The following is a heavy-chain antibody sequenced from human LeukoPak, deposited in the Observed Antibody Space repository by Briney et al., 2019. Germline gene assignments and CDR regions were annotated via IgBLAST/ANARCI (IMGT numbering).Heavy chain of an antibody. V-gene: IGHV4-39*01. D-gene: IGHD4-23*01. J-gene: IGHJ4*02. CDR3: ARLTVVAYGLIDY. CDR1: GGSISSNTDY. CDR2: SYYGGRT. Sequence: PSETLSLTCSVSGGSISSNTDYWAWIRQPPGKGLEWIGSSYYGGRTSYNPSLKSRVTISVDTSKNQFSLKLSSVTAADTAVYYCARLTVVAYGLIDYWGQGTLVTVSS.